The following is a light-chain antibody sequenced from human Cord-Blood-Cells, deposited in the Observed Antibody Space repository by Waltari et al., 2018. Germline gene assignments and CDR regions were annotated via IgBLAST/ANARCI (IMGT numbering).Light chain of an antibody. CDR3: QSYDSSLSGWV. J-gene: IGLJ3*02. V-gene: IGLV1-40*01. CDR2: GNS. Sequence: QSVLPPPPSVSGAPGQRVTMPCTGSRSNIGPGYDATGYQQLPGTAPKLLISGNSNRPSGVPDRFSGSKSGTSASLAITGLQAEDEADYYCQSYDSSLSGWVFGGGTKLTVL. CDR1: RSNIGPGYD.